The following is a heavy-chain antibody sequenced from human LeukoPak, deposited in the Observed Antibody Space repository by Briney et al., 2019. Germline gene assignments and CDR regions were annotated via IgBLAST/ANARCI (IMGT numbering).Heavy chain of an antibody. J-gene: IGHJ4*02. Sequence: SETLSLTCTVSGDSISRGGYHWSWIRQHPGKGLEWIGYIYYSGSTYYNPSLKSRVTISVDTSQNQFSLKLSSVTAADTAVYYCAREGVMVRVFDYWGQGTLVTVS. CDR3: AREGVMVRVFDY. V-gene: IGHV4-31*03. CDR2: IYYSGST. D-gene: IGHD3-10*01. CDR1: GDSISRGGYH.